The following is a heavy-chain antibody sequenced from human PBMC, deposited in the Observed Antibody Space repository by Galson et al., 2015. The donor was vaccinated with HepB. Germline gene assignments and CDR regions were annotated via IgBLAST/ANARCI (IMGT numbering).Heavy chain of an antibody. V-gene: IGHV3-11*01. J-gene: IGHJ5*02. CDR1: GFTFSDYY. CDR2: ISSSGSTI. D-gene: IGHD2-15*01. Sequence: SLRLSCAASGFTFSDYYMSWIRQAPGKGLEWVSYISSSGSTIYYADSVKGRFTISRDNAKNSLYLQMNSLRAEDTAVYYCARADIVVVVAAKHFGFDPWGQGTLDTVSS. CDR3: ARADIVVVVAAKHFGFDP.